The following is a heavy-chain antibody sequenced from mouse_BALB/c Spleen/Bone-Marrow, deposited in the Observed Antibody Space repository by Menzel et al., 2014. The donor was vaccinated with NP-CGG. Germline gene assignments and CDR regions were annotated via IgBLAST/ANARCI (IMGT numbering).Heavy chain of an antibody. CDR2: INPSNGGT. CDR3: TRGRAWDFDY. Sequence: QVQLQQSGAELVKPGASVKLSCKASGYTFTSYYMYWVKQRPGQGLEWIGEINPSNGGTNFNEKFKSRATLTVDKSSSAAYMRISSLSPEDSAVYYCTRGRAWDFDYWGQGTTLTVSS. V-gene: IGHV1S81*02. CDR1: GYTFTSYY. D-gene: IGHD4-1*01. J-gene: IGHJ2*01.